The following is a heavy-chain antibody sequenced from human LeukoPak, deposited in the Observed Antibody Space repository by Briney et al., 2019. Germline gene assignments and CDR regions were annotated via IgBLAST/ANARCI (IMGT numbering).Heavy chain of an antibody. CDR2: IYYSGST. V-gene: IGHV4-59*08. CDR1: GGSIFNYY. J-gene: IGHJ4*02. D-gene: IGHD3-22*01. CDR3: AVRPYYDSSGDFRY. Sequence: PSETLSLTCTVSGGSIFNYYWSWIRQPPGKGLEWIGYIYYSGSTNYNPSLKTRVTISVDTSKKSFSLRLSSVTAAGTAVYYCAVRPYYDSSGDFRYWGQGTLVTVSS.